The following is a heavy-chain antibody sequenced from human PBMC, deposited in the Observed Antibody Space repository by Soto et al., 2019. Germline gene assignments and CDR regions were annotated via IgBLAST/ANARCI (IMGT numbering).Heavy chain of an antibody. CDR1: GFTFSNAW. CDR2: IKSKTDGGTT. CDR3: TTERQLLYGEADY. J-gene: IGHJ4*02. Sequence: EVQLVESGGGLVKPGGSLRLSCAASGFTFSNAWMSWVRQAPGKGLEWVGRIKSKTDGGTTDYAAPVKGRFTISRDDSKNTLYLQMNCLKTEDTAVYYCTTERQLLYGEADYWGQGTLVTVSS. V-gene: IGHV3-15*01. D-gene: IGHD2-2*01.